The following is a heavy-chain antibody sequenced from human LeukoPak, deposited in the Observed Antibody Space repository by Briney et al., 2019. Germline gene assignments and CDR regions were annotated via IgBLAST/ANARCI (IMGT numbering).Heavy chain of an antibody. V-gene: IGHV1-18*01. J-gene: IGHJ5*02. Sequence: ASVKVSCKASGYTFTSYGITCVRQAPGQGLEWMGWITTYNGNTYYAQNFQGRVTMTADTSTSTAYMEVRSLRSDDTAVYYCARLSPPIASFCSGGTCYSGGFDPWGQGTLVTVSS. CDR3: ARLSPPIASFCSGGTCYSGGFDP. CDR1: GYTFTSYG. D-gene: IGHD2-15*01. CDR2: ITTYNGNT.